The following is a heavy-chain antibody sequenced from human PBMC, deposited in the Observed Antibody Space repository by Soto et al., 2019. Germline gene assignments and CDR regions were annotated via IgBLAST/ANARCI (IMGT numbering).Heavy chain of an antibody. CDR3: ARDHIVVVTAIRTYYYGMDV. CDR2: IWYDGSNK. CDR1: GFTFSSYG. J-gene: IGHJ6*02. D-gene: IGHD2-21*02. V-gene: IGHV3-33*01. Sequence: QVQLVESGGGVVQPGRSLRLSCAASGFTFSSYGMHWVRQAPGKGLEWVAVIWYDGSNKYYADSVKGRFTISRDNSKNTLYLQMNSLRAEDTAVYYCARDHIVVVTAIRTYYYGMDVWGQGTTVTVSS.